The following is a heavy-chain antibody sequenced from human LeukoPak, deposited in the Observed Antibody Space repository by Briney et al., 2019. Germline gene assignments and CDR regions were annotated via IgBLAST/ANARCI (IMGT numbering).Heavy chain of an antibody. Sequence: TGGSLRLSCAASGFTSSSVCMSWVRQAPGKGLEWISYISSSSSTIYYADSVKGRFTISRDNAKNSVYLQMNSLRAEDTAVYSFARARSGNYFDYWGQGTLVTVSS. J-gene: IGHJ4*02. CDR2: ISSSSSTI. CDR1: GFTSSSVC. V-gene: IGHV3-48*01. D-gene: IGHD2-15*01. CDR3: ARARSGNYFDY.